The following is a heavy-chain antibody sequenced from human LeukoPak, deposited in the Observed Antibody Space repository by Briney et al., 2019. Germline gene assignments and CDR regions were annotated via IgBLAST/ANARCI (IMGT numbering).Heavy chain of an antibody. D-gene: IGHD5-12*01. V-gene: IGHV1-46*01. Sequence: ASVKVSCKASGYTFTSYYMHWVRQAPGQGLEWMGIITPSGGSTSYAQKFQGRVTVTRDTSISTAYMELSRLTSDDTAVYYCARLDSGYDYFDYWGQGTLVTVSS. J-gene: IGHJ4*02. CDR2: ITPSGGST. CDR3: ARLDSGYDYFDY. CDR1: GYTFTSYY.